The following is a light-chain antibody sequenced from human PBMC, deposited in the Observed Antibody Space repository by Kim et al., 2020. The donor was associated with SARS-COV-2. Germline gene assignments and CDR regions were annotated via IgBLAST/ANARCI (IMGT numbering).Light chain of an antibody. Sequence: DVVMTQSPDSLAVSLGERATINCKSSQSVLYSSNNKNYLAWYQKNPGQPPKLLIYWASTRESGVPDRFSGSGSGTDFTLTISSLQAEDVAVYYCQQYYSSPLTFGGGTKVDIK. CDR3: QQYYSSPLT. J-gene: IGKJ4*01. V-gene: IGKV4-1*01. CDR2: WAS. CDR1: QSVLYSSNNKNY.